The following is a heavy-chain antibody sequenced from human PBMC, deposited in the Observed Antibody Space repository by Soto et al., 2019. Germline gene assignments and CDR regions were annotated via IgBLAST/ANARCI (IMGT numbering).Heavy chain of an antibody. V-gene: IGHV3-66*01. CDR1: GFTFSGTNY. D-gene: IGHD3-22*01. CDR2: LYSTHGA. J-gene: IGHJ4*02. CDR3: ARDQTDSGGSSDS. Sequence: PGGSLRLSCATSGFTFSGTNYLTWVRQAPGKGLEWVSALYSTHGAFYTDSVKGRFTISKDNSKNTVYLQVSKLRAEDTAVYFCARDQTDSGGSSDSWGQGTLVPVSS.